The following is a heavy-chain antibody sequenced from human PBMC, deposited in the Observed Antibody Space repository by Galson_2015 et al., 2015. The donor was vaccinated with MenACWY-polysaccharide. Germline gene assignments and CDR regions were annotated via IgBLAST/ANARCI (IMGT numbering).Heavy chain of an antibody. CDR3: TTDQAYIVFTIWNWFDP. CDR1: GFTFSNAW. V-gene: IGHV3-15*01. CDR2: IKSKTDGGTT. Sequence: SLRLSCAASGFTFSNAWMSWVRQAPGKGLEWVGRIKSKTDGGTTDYAAPVKGRFTISRDDSKNTLYLQMNSLKTEDTAVYYCTTDQAYIVFTIWNWFDPSCQATLVTVSS. J-gene: IGHJ5*02. D-gene: IGHD5/OR15-5a*01.